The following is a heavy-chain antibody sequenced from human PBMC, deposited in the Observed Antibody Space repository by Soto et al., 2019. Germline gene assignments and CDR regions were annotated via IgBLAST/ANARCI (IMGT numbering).Heavy chain of an antibody. CDR3: AAGRERELLLGNYYGMDV. J-gene: IGHJ6*02. D-gene: IGHD2-2*01. CDR1: GGTFSSYA. CDR2: IIPIFGTA. Sequence: GASVKVSCKASGGTFSSYAISWVRQAPGQGLEWMGGIIPIFGTANYAQKFQGRVTITADESTSTAYMELSSVTAADTAVYYCAAGRERELLLGNYYGMDVWGQGTTVTVSS. V-gene: IGHV1-69*13.